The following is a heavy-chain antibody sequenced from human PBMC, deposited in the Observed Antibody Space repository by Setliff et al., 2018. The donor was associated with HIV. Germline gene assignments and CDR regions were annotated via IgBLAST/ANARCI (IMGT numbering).Heavy chain of an antibody. D-gene: IGHD6-19*01. CDR3: ARARSGCDY. CDR2: INPSGGST. Sequence: ASVKVSCKASGYSLNKYGMNWVRQAPGQGLEWMGIINPSGGSTSYAQKFQGRVTMTRNTSISTAYMELSSLRSEDTAVYYCARARSGCDYWGQGTLVTVSS. V-gene: IGHV1-46*02. CDR1: GYSLNKYG. J-gene: IGHJ4*02.